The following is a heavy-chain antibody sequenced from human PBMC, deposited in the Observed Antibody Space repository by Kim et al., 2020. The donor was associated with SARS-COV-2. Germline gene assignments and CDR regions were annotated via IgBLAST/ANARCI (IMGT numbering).Heavy chain of an antibody. CDR1: GFTFSSYS. CDR2: ISSSSSTI. D-gene: IGHD6-19*01. Sequence: GGSLRLSCAASGFTFSSYSMNWVRQAPGKGLEWVSYISSSSSTIYYADSVKGRFTISRDNAKNSLYLQMNSLRAEDTAVYYCARKAGQWLAQYYFDYWGQGTLVTVSS. V-gene: IGHV3-48*01. CDR3: ARKAGQWLAQYYFDY. J-gene: IGHJ4*02.